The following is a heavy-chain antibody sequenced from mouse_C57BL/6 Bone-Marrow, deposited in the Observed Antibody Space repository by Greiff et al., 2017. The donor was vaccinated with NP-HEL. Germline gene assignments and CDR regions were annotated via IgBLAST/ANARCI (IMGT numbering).Heavy chain of an antibody. D-gene: IGHD1-1*01. V-gene: IGHV1-19*01. CDR1: GYTFTDYY. J-gene: IGHJ1*03. CDR2: INPYNGGT. Sequence: VQLQQSGPVLVKPGASVKMSCKASGYTFTDYYMNWVKQSHGKSLEWIGVINPYNGGTSYNQKFKGKATLTVDKSSSTAYMELNSLTSEDSAVYYCARSTTTVVASPHWYFDVWGTGTTVTVSS. CDR3: ARSTTTVVASPHWYFDV.